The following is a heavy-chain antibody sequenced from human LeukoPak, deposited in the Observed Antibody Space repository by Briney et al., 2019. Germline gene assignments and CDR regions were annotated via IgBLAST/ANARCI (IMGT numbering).Heavy chain of an antibody. CDR1: GFAFSSYA. CDR3: ARERFLEWFDAFDI. J-gene: IGHJ3*02. D-gene: IGHD3-3*01. V-gene: IGHV3-30-3*01. Sequence: GRSLRLSCAASGFAFSSYAMHWVRQAPGKGLEWGAVISYDGSNKYYADSVKGRFTISRDNSKNTLYLQMNSLRAEDTAVYYCARERFLEWFDAFDIWGQGTMVTVSS. CDR2: ISYDGSNK.